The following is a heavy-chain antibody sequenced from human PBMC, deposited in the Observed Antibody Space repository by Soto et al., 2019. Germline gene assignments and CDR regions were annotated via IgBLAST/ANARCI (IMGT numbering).Heavy chain of an antibody. V-gene: IGHV3-21*01. CDR3: LCGGDCLAWGY. CDR2: ITSGSSSM. J-gene: IGHJ4*02. Sequence: VQVVESGGGLVKPGGSLRLSCAVSGFSFSNYTMSWVRQAPGKGLEWVSYITSGSSSMDYADSVKGRFTIARDNAKNSLWLQMNSMRAEETAVYYCLCGGDCLAWGYWGQGTLVTVS. CDR1: GFSFSNYT. D-gene: IGHD2-21*02.